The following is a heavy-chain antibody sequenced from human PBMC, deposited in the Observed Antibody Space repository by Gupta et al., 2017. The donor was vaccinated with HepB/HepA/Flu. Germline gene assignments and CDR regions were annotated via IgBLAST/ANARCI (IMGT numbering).Heavy chain of an antibody. CDR3: AKYLHFWTAMDG. Sequence: VQLFEFGGGLVQPGGSLRLSCTASGFTFSDNAMIWVRQAPGRGMGWVAGMGSDTSLHYAESVRCRCTISGDNSTNTMYLKINSLKAADAAVYACAKYLHFWTAMDGWGKGTTVTVSS. V-gene: IGHV3-23*01. J-gene: IGHJ6*03. D-gene: IGHD3/OR15-3a*01. CDR2: MGSDTSL. CDR1: GFTFSDNA.